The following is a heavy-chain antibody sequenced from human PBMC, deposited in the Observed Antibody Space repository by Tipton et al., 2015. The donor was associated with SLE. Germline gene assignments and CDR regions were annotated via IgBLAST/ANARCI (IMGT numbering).Heavy chain of an antibody. CDR2: ISYDVSNK. D-gene: IGHD3-3*01. V-gene: IGHV3-30*19. CDR3: AKDHLEWFPNYYGMDV. CDR1: GFTFSSYG. Sequence: SLRLSCEASGFTFSSYGMHWVRQAPGKGLESVAVISYDVSNKYYADSVKGRFTISRDNSKNTLYLQMNSLRAEDTAVYYCAKDHLEWFPNYYGMDVWGQGTSVTVSS. J-gene: IGHJ6*02.